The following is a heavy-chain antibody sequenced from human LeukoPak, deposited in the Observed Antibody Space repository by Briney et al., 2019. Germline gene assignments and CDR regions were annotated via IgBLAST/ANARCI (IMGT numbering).Heavy chain of an antibody. CDR1: GYSFTTYW. D-gene: IGHD5-18*01. V-gene: IGHV5-51*01. Sequence: GESLKISCKGSGYSFTTYWIGWVRQMPGKGLERMGIIYPGDSDTRYSPSFQGQVTFSADKSISTAYLQWSSLKASDTAMYYCARNSGYSYGYFDYWGQGTLVTVSS. CDR2: IYPGDSDT. CDR3: ARNSGYSYGYFDY. J-gene: IGHJ4*02.